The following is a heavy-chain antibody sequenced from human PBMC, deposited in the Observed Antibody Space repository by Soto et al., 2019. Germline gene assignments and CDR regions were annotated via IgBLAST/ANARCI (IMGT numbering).Heavy chain of an antibody. CDR2: ISAYNGNT. J-gene: IGHJ5*02. Sequence: ASVKVSCKASGYTFTDYGISWVRQAPGQGLEWIGWISAYNGNTNNAQKLQDRVTMTTDSSTSIAYMELRSLRSDDTAVYYCARVGDIVVVGPWFDPWGQGTLVTVSS. V-gene: IGHV1-18*04. D-gene: IGHD2-2*01. CDR3: ARVGDIVVVGPWFDP. CDR1: GYTFTDYG.